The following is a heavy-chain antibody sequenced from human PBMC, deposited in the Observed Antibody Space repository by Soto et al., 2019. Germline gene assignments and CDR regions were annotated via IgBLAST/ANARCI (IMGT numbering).Heavy chain of an antibody. CDR3: ARLEVTIGEFDP. CDR1: GGTFSSYA. J-gene: IGHJ5*02. CDR2: IIPTFGTA. D-gene: IGHD3-10*01. Sequence: ASVKVSCKASGGTFSSYAISWVRQAPGQGLEWMGGIIPTFGTANYAQKFQGRVTITADESTSTAYMELSSLRSEDTAVYYCARLEVTIGEFDPWGQGTLVTVSS. V-gene: IGHV1-69*13.